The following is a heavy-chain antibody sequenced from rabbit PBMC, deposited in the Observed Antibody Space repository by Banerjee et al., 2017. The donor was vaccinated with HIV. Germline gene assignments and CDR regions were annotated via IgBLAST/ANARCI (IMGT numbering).Heavy chain of an antibody. V-gene: IGHV1S45*01. CDR3: AREERYYTYGYAGYAQFNL. CDR1: GFSFSSCWG. Sequence: QEQLEESGGDLVKPEGSLTLTCTASGFSFSSCWGCWVRQAPGKGLEWVACIYAGSTGATYYATWAKGRFTISKTSSTTVTLQMTSLTAADTATYFCAREERYYTYGYAGYAQFNLWGPGTLVTVS. D-gene: IGHD6-1*01. CDR2: IYAGSTGAT. J-gene: IGHJ4*01.